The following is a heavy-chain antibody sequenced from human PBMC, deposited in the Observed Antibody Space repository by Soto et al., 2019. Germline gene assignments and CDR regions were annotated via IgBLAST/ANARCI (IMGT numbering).Heavy chain of an antibody. D-gene: IGHD6-19*01. CDR2: ISYDGNYK. CDR3: AKGVVAGPYFDY. CDR1: GFTFSSYG. Sequence: QVLLVESGGGVVQPGRSLRLSCAASGFTFSSYGIHWVRQAPGKGLEWVAVISYDGNYKYYADSVKGRFTISRDNSKNTLYLQMNSLRAEDTAVYYCAKGVVAGPYFDYWGQGTLVTVSS. V-gene: IGHV3-30*18. J-gene: IGHJ4*02.